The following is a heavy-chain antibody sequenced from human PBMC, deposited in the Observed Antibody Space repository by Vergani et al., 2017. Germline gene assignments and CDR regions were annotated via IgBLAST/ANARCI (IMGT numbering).Heavy chain of an antibody. J-gene: IGHJ2*01. D-gene: IGHD3-3*01. CDR3: AKDHYDFWSGYPNLSPFDL. CDR1: GFIFSNYW. Sequence: EVQLAESGGNLVQRGGSLRLSCAAPGFIFSNYWMSWVRQAPGKGLEWVANIKQDGSEKNYVDSVKGRFTISRDNAKSSLYLQMNSLRAEDTALYYCAKDHYDFWSGYPNLSPFDLWGRGTLVTVSS. CDR2: IKQDGSEK. V-gene: IGHV3-7*03.